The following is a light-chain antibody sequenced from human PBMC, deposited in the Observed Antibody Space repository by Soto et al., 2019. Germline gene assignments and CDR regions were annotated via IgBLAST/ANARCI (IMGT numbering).Light chain of an antibody. Sequence: IQMTQSPSSLSASVGDRVSITCRASQGIRNDLGWYQQKPGEAPRRLIYSASNLQSGVPSRFSGSGSGTEFILTIGSLQPEDAASYYCLQHNTYPWTFGQGIKVEIK. CDR2: SAS. CDR3: LQHNTYPWT. J-gene: IGKJ1*01. CDR1: QGIRND. V-gene: IGKV1-17*01.